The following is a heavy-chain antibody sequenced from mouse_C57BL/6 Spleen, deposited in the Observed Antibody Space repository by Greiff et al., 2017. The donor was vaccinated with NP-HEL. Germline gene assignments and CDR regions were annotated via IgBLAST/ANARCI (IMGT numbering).Heavy chain of an antibody. J-gene: IGHJ4*01. D-gene: IGHD3-2*02. V-gene: IGHV1-52*01. Sequence: VQLQQPGAELVRPGSSVKLSCKASGYTFTSYWMHWVKQRPIQGLEWIGNIDPSDSETHYNQKFKDKATLTVDKSSSTAYMQLSSLTSEDSAVYYCAIDSSGPYYYAMDYWGQGTSVTVSS. CDR3: AIDSSGPYYYAMDY. CDR1: GYTFTSYW. CDR2: IDPSDSET.